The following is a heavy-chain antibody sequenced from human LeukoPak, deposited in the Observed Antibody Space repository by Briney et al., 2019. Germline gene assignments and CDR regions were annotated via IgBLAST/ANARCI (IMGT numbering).Heavy chain of an antibody. CDR3: ARAGDIVVVPAYYMDV. J-gene: IGHJ6*03. CDR1: GYTFTSYA. D-gene: IGHD2-2*01. Sequence: ASVKVSCKASGYTFTSYAMNWVRQAPGQGLEWMGWINTNTGNPTYAQGFTGRFVFSLDTSVSTAYLQISSLKADDTAVYYCARAGDIVVVPAYYMDVWGKWTTVTVSS. CDR2: INTNTGNP. V-gene: IGHV7-4-1*02.